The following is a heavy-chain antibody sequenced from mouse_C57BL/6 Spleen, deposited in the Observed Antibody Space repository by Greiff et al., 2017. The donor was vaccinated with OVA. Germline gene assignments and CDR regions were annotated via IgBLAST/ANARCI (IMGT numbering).Heavy chain of an antibody. CDR3: ARGFAVVAGDYAIDY. D-gene: IGHD1-1*01. V-gene: IGHV1-55*01. J-gene: IGHJ4*01. CDR1: GYTFTSYW. Sequence: QVQLQQPGAELVKPGASVKMSCKASGYTFTSYWITWVKQRPGQGLEWIGDIYPGSGSTNYNEKFKSKATLTVDTSSSTAYMQLSSLTSEDSAVYYCARGFAVVAGDYAIDYWGQGTSVTVSS. CDR2: IYPGSGST.